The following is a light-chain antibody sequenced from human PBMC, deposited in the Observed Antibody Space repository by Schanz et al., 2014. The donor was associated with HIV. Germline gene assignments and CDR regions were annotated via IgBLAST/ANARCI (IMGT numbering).Light chain of an antibody. V-gene: IGLV2-23*02. CDR3: CSYSRSGTPHYV. J-gene: IGLJ1*01. Sequence: QSALTQPASVSGSPGQSITISCTGANSDVGSYNLVSWYQQHPGKAPKLMIFEVSKRPSGISDRFSGSKSGNTASLTISGLQSDDEADYFCCSYSRSGTPHYVFGTGTKLTVL. CDR2: EVS. CDR1: NSDVGSYNL.